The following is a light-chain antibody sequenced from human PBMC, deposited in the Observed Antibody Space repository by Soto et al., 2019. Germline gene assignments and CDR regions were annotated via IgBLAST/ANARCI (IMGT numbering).Light chain of an antibody. CDR2: DVN. V-gene: IGLV2-14*03. CDR3: TSWTTSTTMI. J-gene: IGLJ2*01. CDR1: SSDIGAYNF. Sequence: QSALTQSASVSGSPGQSITISCTGTSSDIGAYNFVSWYQQHPGKAPKLMLYDVNIRPSGVSNRFSGSKSGNTASLTISGLQAEEEDDYYCTSWTTSTTMIFGGGTKVTVL.